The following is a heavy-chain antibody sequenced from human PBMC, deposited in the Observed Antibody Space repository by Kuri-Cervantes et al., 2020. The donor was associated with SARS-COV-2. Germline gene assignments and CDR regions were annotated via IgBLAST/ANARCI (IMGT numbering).Heavy chain of an antibody. D-gene: IGHD3-10*01. CDR1: GFTFGDYA. CDR3: TRISGSASYPDY. J-gene: IGHJ4*02. V-gene: IGHV3-73*01. CDR2: IRSKANSYAN. Sequence: GGSLRLSCTASGFTFGDYAMSWVRQAPGKGLEWVGFIRSKANSYANAYAASVKGRFTISRDDSKNMGYMQMNSLKTEDTAVYYCTRISGSASYPDYWGQGTMVTVSS.